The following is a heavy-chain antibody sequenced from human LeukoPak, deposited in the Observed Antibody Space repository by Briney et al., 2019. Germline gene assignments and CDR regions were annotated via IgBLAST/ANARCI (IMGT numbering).Heavy chain of an antibody. V-gene: IGHV1-69*04. CDR2: VIPILGKP. D-gene: IGHD2/OR15-2a*01. J-gene: IGHJ4*02. CDR1: GDTFRNYA. CDR3: ARGGVIGPNDY. Sequence: SVKVSCKASGDTFRNYAISWVRQAPGQGLEWMGRVIPILGKPNYAQRFQGRVTITADKPTPTVYMELSSLRSEDTAVYYCARGGVIGPNDYWGQGTLVTVSS.